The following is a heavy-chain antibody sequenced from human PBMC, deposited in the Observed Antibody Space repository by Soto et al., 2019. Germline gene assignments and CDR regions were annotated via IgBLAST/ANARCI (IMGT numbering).Heavy chain of an antibody. CDR1: GGTFSSYT. CDR2: IIPILGIA. CDR3: ATDRSGSYYVHYYGMDV. J-gene: IGHJ6*02. V-gene: IGHV1-69*04. D-gene: IGHD1-26*01. Sequence: ASVKVSCKASGGTFSSYTISWVRQAPGQGLEWMGRIIPILGIAIYAQKFQGRVTMTEDTSTDTAYMELSSLRSEDTAVYYCATDRSGSYYVHYYGMDVWGQGTTVTVSS.